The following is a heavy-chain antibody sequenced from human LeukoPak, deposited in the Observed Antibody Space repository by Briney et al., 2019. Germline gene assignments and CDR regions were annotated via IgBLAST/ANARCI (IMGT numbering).Heavy chain of an antibody. D-gene: IGHD6-13*01. V-gene: IGHV3-23*01. Sequence: GGSLRLSCAASGFTFSSYAMSWVRQAPGKGLEWVSAISGSGGSTYYADSVKGRFTISGDNSKNTLYLQMNSLRAEDTAVYYCAKEIAPIAAAGNGDYYYYGMDVWGQGTTVTVSS. CDR3: AKEIAPIAAAGNGDYYYYGMDV. J-gene: IGHJ6*02. CDR1: GFTFSSYA. CDR2: ISGSGGST.